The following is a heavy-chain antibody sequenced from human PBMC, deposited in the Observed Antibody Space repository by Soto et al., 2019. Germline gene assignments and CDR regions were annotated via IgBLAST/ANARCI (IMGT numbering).Heavy chain of an antibody. CDR1: GFTLSDHY. CDR3: AREGFCSGGSCCGILDS. Sequence: EVQLVESGGGLVQPGGSLRLSCAASGFTLSDHYMDWVRQAPGKGLEWVGRIKNKDNSYSTESAASVRSRFTIARDDSKNSLYLLMNSLKGEDTAVYYCAREGFCSGGSCCGILDSWGQGTLVTVSS. D-gene: IGHD2-15*01. J-gene: IGHJ4*02. CDR2: IKNKDNSYST. V-gene: IGHV3-72*01.